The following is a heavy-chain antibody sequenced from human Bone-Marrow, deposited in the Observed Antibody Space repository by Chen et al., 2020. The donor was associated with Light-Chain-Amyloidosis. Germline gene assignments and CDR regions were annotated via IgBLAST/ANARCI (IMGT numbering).Heavy chain of an antibody. V-gene: IGHV3-30-3*01. CDR1: GFTFSSYV. Sequence: QVQLVESGGGVVQPGRSLRLSCAASGFTFSSYVMHWVRQAPGKGLEWVAVISYDGSNKYYADSVKGRFTISRDNSKNTLYLQMNSLRAEDTAVYYCASRDSSSSSGYHYYGMDVWGQGTTVTVSS. J-gene: IGHJ6*02. CDR2: ISYDGSNK. CDR3: ASRDSSSSSGYHYYGMDV. D-gene: IGHD6-6*01.